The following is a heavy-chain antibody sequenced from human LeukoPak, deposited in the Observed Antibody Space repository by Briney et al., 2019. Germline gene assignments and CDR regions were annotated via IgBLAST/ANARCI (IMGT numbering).Heavy chain of an antibody. Sequence: SETLSLTCTVSGGSNSSSSYYSGWLRQPPGKGLEGFGSIVYSETTYYNPSLKSLVTLSVDPSQKQSSLEVSSVPAADTPVYYCARIVGASDYWGQGTLVTVSS. V-gene: IGHV4-39*01. CDR3: ARIVGASDY. D-gene: IGHD1-26*01. CDR2: IVYSETT. J-gene: IGHJ4*02. CDR1: GGSNSSSSYY.